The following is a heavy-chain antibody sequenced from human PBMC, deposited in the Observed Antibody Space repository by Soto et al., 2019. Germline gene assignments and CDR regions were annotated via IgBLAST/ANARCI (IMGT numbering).Heavy chain of an antibody. Sequence: ASVKVSCKASGGTLRSYAISWLRQAPGQGLEWMGGIIPMVDTSNYAQKFHGRLTISADASRTTTYMDLTSLGSEDTAVYFCSLGPTYFDHNGYQQERFDPWGQGNLVTVSS. J-gene: IGHJ5*01. CDR2: IIPMVDTS. CDR1: GGTLRSYA. CDR3: SLGPTYFDHNGYQQERFDP. V-gene: IGHV1-69*13. D-gene: IGHD1-1*01.